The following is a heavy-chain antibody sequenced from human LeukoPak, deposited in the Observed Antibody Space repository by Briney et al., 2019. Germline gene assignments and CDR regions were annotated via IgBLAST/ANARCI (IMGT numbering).Heavy chain of an antibody. D-gene: IGHD2-15*01. V-gene: IGHV3-48*03. Sequence: GGSLRLSCAASGFTFSGYEMNWVRQAPGKGLEWVSYISSSGSTIYYADSVKGRFTISRDNAKNTLYLQMNSLRAEDTAVYYCARGGVYCSGGSCYVSAFDIWGQGTMVTVSS. J-gene: IGHJ3*02. CDR1: GFTFSGYE. CDR3: ARGGVYCSGGSCYVSAFDI. CDR2: ISSSGSTI.